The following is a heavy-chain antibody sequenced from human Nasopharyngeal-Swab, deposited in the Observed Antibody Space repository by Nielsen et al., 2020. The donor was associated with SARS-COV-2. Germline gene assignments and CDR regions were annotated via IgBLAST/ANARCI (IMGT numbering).Heavy chain of an antibody. CDR3: AREVIVVVPAANKETATGPESWFDP. D-gene: IGHD2-2*01. CDR2: INPSGGST. CDR1: GYTFTSYY. Sequence: ASVKVSCKASGYTFTSYYMHWVRQAPGQGLEWMGIINPSGGSTSYAQKFQGRVTMTRDTSTSTVYMELSSLRPEDTAVYYCAREVIVVVPAANKETATGPESWFDPRGQGTLVTVSS. V-gene: IGHV1-46*01. J-gene: IGHJ5*02.